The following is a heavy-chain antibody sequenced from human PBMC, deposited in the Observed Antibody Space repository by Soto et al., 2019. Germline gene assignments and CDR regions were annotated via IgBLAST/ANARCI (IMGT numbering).Heavy chain of an antibody. CDR3: ARVGYSYGSSTRYYYYYGMDV. J-gene: IGHJ6*02. CDR1: GGTFSSYA. V-gene: IGHV1-69*01. CDR2: IIPIFGTA. D-gene: IGHD5-18*01. Sequence: QVQLVQSGAEVKKPGSSVKVSCKASGGTFSSYAISWVRQAPGQGLEWMGGIIPIFGTANYAQKFQGRVTITADESTSTAYMELSSLRSEDTAVYYYARVGYSYGSSTRYYYYYGMDVWGQGTTVTVSS.